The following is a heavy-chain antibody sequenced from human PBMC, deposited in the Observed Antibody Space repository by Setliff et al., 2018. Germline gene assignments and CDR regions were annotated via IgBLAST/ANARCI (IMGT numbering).Heavy chain of an antibody. D-gene: IGHD3-10*01. CDR1: GGSITNSY. J-gene: IGHJ6*03. Sequence: SETLSLTCTVSGGSITNSYWSWVRQSPGKGLEWIGFVHFGGDTNYNPSLKGRVTMSADTSNNQFSLNLRSVTAADTAVYYCARDRRDYIGAGSSEIDYYYYYYMDVWGKGTTVTVSS. V-gene: IGHV4-59*12. CDR3: ARDRRDYIGAGSSEIDYYYYYYMDV. CDR2: VHFGGDT.